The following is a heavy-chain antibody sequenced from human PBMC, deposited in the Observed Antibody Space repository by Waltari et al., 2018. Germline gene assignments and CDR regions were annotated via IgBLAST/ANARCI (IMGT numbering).Heavy chain of an antibody. CDR3: ARALRGWGDWFDP. Sequence: QVQLQESGPGLVKPSETLSLTCTVSGGSISRYYWSWIRQPPGKGLEWIGYIYYSGSTNYNPSLKSRVTISVDTSKNQFSLKLSSVTAADTAVYYCARALRGWGDWFDPWGQGTLVTVSS. D-gene: IGHD6-19*01. CDR1: GGSISRYY. CDR2: IYYSGST. V-gene: IGHV4-59*01. J-gene: IGHJ5*02.